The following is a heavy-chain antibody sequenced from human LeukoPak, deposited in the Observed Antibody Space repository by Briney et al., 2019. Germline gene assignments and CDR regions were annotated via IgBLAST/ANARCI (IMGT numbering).Heavy chain of an antibody. CDR2: IHHNGNA. CDR1: GGSISSDNYF. J-gene: IGHJ5*02. Sequence: SATLSLTCTVSGGSISSDNYFWSWVRQPPEKGLEWIGYIHHNGNAHYSPSLKSRVTMSVDTSKNQFSLKLSSVTAADTAVYYCARAHLSSSGSCWFDPWGQGTLVTVSS. V-gene: IGHV4-30-2*01. D-gene: IGHD6-19*01. CDR3: ARAHLSSSGSCWFDP.